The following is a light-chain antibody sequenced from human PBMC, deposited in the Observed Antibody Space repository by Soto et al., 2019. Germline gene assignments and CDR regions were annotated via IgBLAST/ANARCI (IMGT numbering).Light chain of an antibody. CDR1: GRDIGAYNY. CDR3: SSYTTSYFYV. V-gene: IGLV2-14*01. Sequence: QSALTQPASVSGSPGQSITISCTGSGRDIGAYNYVFWYQQHPGKAPKLIIYGVKNRPSGVSNRFSASKSAFTASLTISGLQAEDEADYYCSSYTTSYFYVFGPGTKVTVL. J-gene: IGLJ1*01. CDR2: GVK.